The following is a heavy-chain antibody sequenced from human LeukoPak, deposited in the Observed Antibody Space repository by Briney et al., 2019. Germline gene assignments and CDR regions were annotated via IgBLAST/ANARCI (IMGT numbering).Heavy chain of an antibody. CDR1: GFTFSSCA. J-gene: IGHJ4*02. CDR2: LIRCGGST. V-gene: IGHV3-23*01. CDR3: AKEDYQLLPFDY. Sequence: PGGSLTLSCAASGFTFSSCAMIWVRPAPGKGLMCWAALIRCGGSTYYADSVKGRFTISRDNSKNTLHLQMNSPRAEDTAVYYCAKEDYQLLPFDYWGQGTLLTVSS. D-gene: IGHD2-2*01.